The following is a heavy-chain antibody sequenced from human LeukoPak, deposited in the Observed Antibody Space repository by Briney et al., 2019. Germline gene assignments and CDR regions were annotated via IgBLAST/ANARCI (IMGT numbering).Heavy chain of an antibody. CDR3: ARAKYSSSWYYDWFDP. V-gene: IGHV4-61*10. D-gene: IGHD6-13*01. CDR1: GGSISSGSYY. Sequence: PSQTLSLTCTVSGGSISSGSYYWSWIRQPAGKGLEWIGYIYYSGSTNYNPSLKSRVTISVDTSKNQFSLKLSSVTAADTAVYYCARAKYSSSWYYDWFDPWGQGTLVTVSS. CDR2: IYYSGST. J-gene: IGHJ5*02.